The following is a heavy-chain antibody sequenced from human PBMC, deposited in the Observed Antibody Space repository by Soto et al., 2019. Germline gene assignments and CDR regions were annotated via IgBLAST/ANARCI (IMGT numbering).Heavy chain of an antibody. Sequence: SETLSITCAVXGGCFSGYYWSWIRQPPGKGLEWIGEINHSGSTNYSPSLKSRVTISVDTSKNQFSLKLSSVTAADTAVYYCARERKNHIAAAGTCYFDYWGQGTLVTVSS. CDR1: GGCFSGYY. J-gene: IGHJ4*02. D-gene: IGHD6-13*01. CDR2: INHSGST. CDR3: ARERKNHIAAAGTCYFDY. V-gene: IGHV4-34*01.